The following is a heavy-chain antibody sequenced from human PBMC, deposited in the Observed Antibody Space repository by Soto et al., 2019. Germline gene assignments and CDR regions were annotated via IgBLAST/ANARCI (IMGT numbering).Heavy chain of an antibody. CDR2: IYPSDSDT. V-gene: IGHV5-51*01. J-gene: IGHJ5*02. D-gene: IGHD2-21*01. CDR1: GYSFTSYW. CDR3: ARGENGALNWSAP. Sequence: PGESLKISCKGSGYSFTSYWIGWVRQMPGKGLEWMGIIYPSDSDTRYSPSLQGQVTISVDKSISTAYLQWSSLKASDTALYYCARGENGALNWSAPWGQGPLVPVPS.